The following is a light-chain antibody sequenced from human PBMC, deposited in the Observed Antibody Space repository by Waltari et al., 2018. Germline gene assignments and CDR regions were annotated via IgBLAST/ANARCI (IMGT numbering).Light chain of an antibody. J-gene: IGKJ1*01. Sequence: DTQMTQSPSSLSASVGDRVPIPCRASQGISNYLAWYQQKTGKVPKLLIYASSTLQSGVPSRFSGSGSGTDFTLTIGSLQTEDVATYYCQKYNSVPWTFGQGTKVEIK. CDR2: ASS. CDR1: QGISNY. CDR3: QKYNSVPWT. V-gene: IGKV1-27*01.